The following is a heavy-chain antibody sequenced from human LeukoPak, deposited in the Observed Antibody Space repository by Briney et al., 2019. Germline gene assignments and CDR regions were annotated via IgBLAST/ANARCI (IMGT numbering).Heavy chain of an antibody. CDR2: IYTSGST. CDR3: ARLLGAHWTSYYYMDV. D-gene: IGHD3/OR15-3a*01. Sequence: SETLSLTCTVSGGSLSSYYWNWIRQPPGKGLEWIGYIYTSGSTNYNPSLKSRVTISVDTSKNQFSLKLSSVTAADTAVYYCARLLGAHWTSYYYMDVWGKGTTVTVSS. V-gene: IGHV4-4*09. CDR1: GGSLSSYY. J-gene: IGHJ6*03.